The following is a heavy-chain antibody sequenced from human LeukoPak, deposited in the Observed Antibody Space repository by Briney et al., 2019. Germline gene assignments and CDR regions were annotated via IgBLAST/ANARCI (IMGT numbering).Heavy chain of an antibody. J-gene: IGHJ6*02. V-gene: IGHV4-59*01. CDR1: GGSISSYY. CDR3: ARSRDFWSGIYYYYGMDV. Sequence: SETLSLTCTVSGGSISSYYWSWIRQPPGKGLEWIGYIYYSGSTNYNPSLKSRVTISVDTSKNQFSLKLSPVTAADTAVYYCARSRDFWSGIYYYYGMDVWGQGTTVTVSS. D-gene: IGHD3-3*01. CDR2: IYYSGST.